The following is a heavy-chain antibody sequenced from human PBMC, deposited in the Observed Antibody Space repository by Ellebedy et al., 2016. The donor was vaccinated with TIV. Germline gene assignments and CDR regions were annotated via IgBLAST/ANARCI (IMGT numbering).Heavy chain of an antibody. CDR2: IYHSGST. J-gene: IGHJ5*02. CDR3: ARTLSSMVTGWFDP. V-gene: IGHV4-30-2*01. D-gene: IGHD5-18*01. CDR1: GGSISSGGYS. Sequence: SETLSLXCAVSGGSISSGGYSWSWIRQPPGKGLEWIGYIYHSGSTYYNPSLKSRVTISVDRSKNQFSLKLSSVTAADTAVYYCARTLSSMVTGWFDPWGQGTLVTVSS.